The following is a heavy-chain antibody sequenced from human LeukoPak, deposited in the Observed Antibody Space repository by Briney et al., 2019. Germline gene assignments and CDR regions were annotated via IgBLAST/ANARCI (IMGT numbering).Heavy chain of an antibody. Sequence: GGSLRLSCAASGFTVSSNFMTWVRQAPGKGLERVSLIYSGGSTYYADSVKGRFTISRDNSKNTLYLQMNSLRVEDTAVYYCASGRGAIIAAGLDYWGQGTLVTVSS. D-gene: IGHD6-6*01. CDR2: IYSGGST. CDR1: GFTVSSNF. V-gene: IGHV3-66*01. J-gene: IGHJ4*02. CDR3: ASGRGAIIAAGLDY.